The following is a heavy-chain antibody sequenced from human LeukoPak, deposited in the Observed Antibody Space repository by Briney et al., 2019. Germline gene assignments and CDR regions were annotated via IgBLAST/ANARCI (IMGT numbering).Heavy chain of an antibody. D-gene: IGHD3-10*01. V-gene: IGHV3-23*01. CDR2: ISGSGGST. CDR1: GFTFSSYA. CDR3: ARAGQAPRNLWFGELLDFGDY. J-gene: IGHJ4*02. Sequence: GGSLRLSCAASGFTFSSYAMSWVRQAPGKGLEWVSAISGSGGSTYYADSVKGRFTISRDNSKSTLYLQMNSLRAEDTAVYYCARAGQAPRNLWFGELLDFGDYWGQGTLVTVSS.